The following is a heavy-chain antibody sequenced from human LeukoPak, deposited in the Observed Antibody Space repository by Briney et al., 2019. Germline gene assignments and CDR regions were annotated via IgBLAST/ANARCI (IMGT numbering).Heavy chain of an antibody. Sequence: SGGSLRLSCAASGFTFSSYAMHWVRQAPGKGLEYVSAISSNGGSTYYANSVKGRFTISRDNSKNTLYLQMGSLRAEDMAVYYCARNKLESQYYFDYWGQGTLVTVSS. CDR3: ARNKLESQYYFDY. D-gene: IGHD1/OR15-1a*01. CDR2: ISSNGGST. J-gene: IGHJ4*02. CDR1: GFTFSSYA. V-gene: IGHV3-64*01.